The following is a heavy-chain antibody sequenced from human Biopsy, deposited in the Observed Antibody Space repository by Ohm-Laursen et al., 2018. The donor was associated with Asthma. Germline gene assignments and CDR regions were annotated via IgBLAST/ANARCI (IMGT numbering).Heavy chain of an antibody. Sequence: ASVKVSCKASGYNFISFAIHWVRQAPGQRLEWMGWVNTGNGDTKYSQKFQGRVTITWETSASTAYMELRSLRSEDTATYYCARTYYDFLTGQVKDVFGVWGQGTMVTVSS. D-gene: IGHD3-9*01. CDR1: GYNFISFA. J-gene: IGHJ3*01. CDR3: ARTYYDFLTGQVKDVFGV. V-gene: IGHV1-3*04. CDR2: VNTGNGDT.